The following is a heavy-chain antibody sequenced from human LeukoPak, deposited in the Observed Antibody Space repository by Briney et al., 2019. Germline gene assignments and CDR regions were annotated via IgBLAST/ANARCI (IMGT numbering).Heavy chain of an antibody. CDR2: INPNSGGT. Sequence: ASVKVSCKASGYTFTGYYMHWVRQAPGQGLEWMGWINPNSGGTNYAQRFQGRVTMTRDTSISTAYMELSRLRSDDTAVYYCARDATYGSGSFDYWGQGTLVTVSS. J-gene: IGHJ4*02. CDR3: ARDATYGSGSFDY. V-gene: IGHV1-2*02. CDR1: GYTFTGYY. D-gene: IGHD3-10*01.